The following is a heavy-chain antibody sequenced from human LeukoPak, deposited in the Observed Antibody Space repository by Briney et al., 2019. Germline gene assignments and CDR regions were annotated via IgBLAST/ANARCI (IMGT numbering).Heavy chain of an antibody. V-gene: IGHV1-69*04. D-gene: IGHD2-15*01. CDR3: ARDTCSGGSCYSNYYYGMDV. Sequence: SVKVSCKASGDTLTSYGISWVRQAPGQGLEWMGRIIPILGIANYAQKFQGRVTITADKSTSTAYMELSSLRSEDTAVYYCARDTCSGGSCYSNYYYGMDVWGQGTTVTVSS. J-gene: IGHJ6*02. CDR1: GDTLTSYG. CDR2: IIPILGIA.